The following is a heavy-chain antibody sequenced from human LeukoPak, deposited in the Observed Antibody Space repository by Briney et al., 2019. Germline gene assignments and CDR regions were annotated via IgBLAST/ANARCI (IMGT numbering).Heavy chain of an antibody. D-gene: IGHD2-2*01. Sequence: GGSLRLSCEVSGLTLRRFAMSWVRQPAGKGLKWDSAISGDGGSTEYADSVKGRFTISRDNSKNTVYLQMNSLRAGDTALYYCAALTTAAANAFFYWGRGTVATVSA. V-gene: IGHV3-23*01. CDR2: ISGDGGST. J-gene: IGHJ4*02. CDR1: GLTLRRFA. CDR3: AALTTAAANAFFY.